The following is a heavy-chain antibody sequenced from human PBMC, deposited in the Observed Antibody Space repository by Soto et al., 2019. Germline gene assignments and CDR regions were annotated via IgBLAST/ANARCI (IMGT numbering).Heavy chain of an antibody. J-gene: IGHJ5*02. CDR3: ARDPFVIAVAGGNWFDP. CDR2: ISSSSSYI. D-gene: IGHD6-19*01. CDR1: GFTFSSYS. Sequence: EVQLVESGGGLVKPGGSLRLSCAASGFTFSSYSMNWVRQAPGKGLEWVSSISSSSSYIYYADSVKGRFTISRDNAKTSLYLQMNSLRAEDTAVYYCARDPFVIAVAGGNWFDPWGQGTLVTVSS. V-gene: IGHV3-21*01.